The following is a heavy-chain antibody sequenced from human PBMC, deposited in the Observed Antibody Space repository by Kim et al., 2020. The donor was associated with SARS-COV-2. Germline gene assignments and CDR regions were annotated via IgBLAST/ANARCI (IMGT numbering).Heavy chain of an antibody. V-gene: IGHV1-8*01. CDR1: GYTFTSYD. CDR3: ARAYYGSGSSLYYYYNMDV. J-gene: IGHJ6*03. Sequence: ASVKVSCKASGYTFTSYDVNWVRQTTGQGLEWMGWMNPNSGNTGYAQKFQGRVTMTRNTSINTVYMELTSLRSEDTAAYYCARAYYGSGSSLYYYYNMDVWGKGTTVIVSS. CDR2: MNPNSGNT. D-gene: IGHD3-10*01.